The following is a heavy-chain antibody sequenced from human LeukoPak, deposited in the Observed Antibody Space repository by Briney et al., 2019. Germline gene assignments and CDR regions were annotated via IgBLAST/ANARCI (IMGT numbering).Heavy chain of an antibody. CDR1: GGSISSYY. V-gene: IGHV4-59*08. Sequence: PSETLSLTCTVSGGSISSYYWSWIRQPPGKGLEWIGYIYYSGSTNYNPSLKSRVTISVDTSKNQFSLKLSSVTAADTAVYYCARFRRDPLDAFDIWGQGTMVTVSS. CDR2: IYYSGST. J-gene: IGHJ3*02. CDR3: ARFRRDPLDAFDI.